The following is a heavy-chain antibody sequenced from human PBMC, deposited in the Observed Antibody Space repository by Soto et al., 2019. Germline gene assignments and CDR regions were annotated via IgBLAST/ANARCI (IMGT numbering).Heavy chain of an antibody. D-gene: IGHD2-15*01. Sequence: ASVKVSCKASGYTFTSYGISWVRQAPGQGLEWMGWISAYNGNTNYAQKLQGRVTMTTDTSTSTAYMELRSLRSDDTAVYYCARDLVVVVAAFDYYYHYGMDVWGQGTTVTVSS. CDR3: ARDLVVVVAAFDYYYHYGMDV. J-gene: IGHJ6*02. CDR1: GYTFTSYG. CDR2: ISAYNGNT. V-gene: IGHV1-18*01.